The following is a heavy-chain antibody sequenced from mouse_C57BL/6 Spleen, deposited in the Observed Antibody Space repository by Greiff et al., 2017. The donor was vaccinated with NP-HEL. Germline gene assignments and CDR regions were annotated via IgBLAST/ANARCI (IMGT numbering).Heavy chain of an antibody. V-gene: IGHV1-72*01. CDR3: ARRGRDYDAYAMDY. CDR1: GYTFTSYW. Sequence: QVQLKQPGAELVKPGASVKLSCKASGYTFTSYWMHWVKQRPGRGLEWIGRIDPNSGGTKYNEKFKSKATLTVDKPSSTAYMQLSSLTSEDSAVYYCARRGRDYDAYAMDYWGQGTSVTVSS. J-gene: IGHJ4*01. D-gene: IGHD2-4*01. CDR2: IDPNSGGT.